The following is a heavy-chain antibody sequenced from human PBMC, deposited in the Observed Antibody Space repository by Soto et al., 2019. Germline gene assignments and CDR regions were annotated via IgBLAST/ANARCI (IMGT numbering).Heavy chain of an antibody. D-gene: IGHD3-22*01. CDR2: IYSGGST. CDR1: GFSVSSNY. CDR3: ARDRVESGYPEYFQH. J-gene: IGHJ1*01. V-gene: IGHV3-53*01. Sequence: PGGSLRLSCAASGFSVSSNYMSWVRQAPGKGLEWVSVIYSGGSTYYADSVKGRFTISRDNSKNTLYLQMNSLRAEDTAVYYCARDRVESGYPEYFQHWGQGTLVTVSS.